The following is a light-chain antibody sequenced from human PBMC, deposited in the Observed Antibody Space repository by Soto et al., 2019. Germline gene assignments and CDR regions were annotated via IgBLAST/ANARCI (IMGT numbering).Light chain of an antibody. Sequence: IQMTQSPATLSVSPGERATLSCRASQTIYSNVAWYQQRPGQAPRLLIYRASARATGIPARFSGSGSGTEFTLTIGSLQSEDSAVYYCQQYNNWPPRTFGQGTKVDIK. CDR3: QQYNNWPPRT. CDR1: QTIYSN. CDR2: RAS. V-gene: IGKV3-15*01. J-gene: IGKJ1*01.